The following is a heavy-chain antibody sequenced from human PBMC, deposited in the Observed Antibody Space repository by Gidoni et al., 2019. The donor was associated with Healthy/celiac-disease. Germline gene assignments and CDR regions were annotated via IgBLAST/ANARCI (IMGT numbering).Heavy chain of an antibody. D-gene: IGHD1-26*01. CDR3: ARDQEWELGGWFDP. CDR2: MNPDSGGT. CDR1: GYTFTGYY. Sequence: QVQLAQSGAEVKKPGASVKVSCKASGYTFTGYYMHWVRQAPGQGLEWMGWMNPDSGGTNYAQKFQGRVTMTRDTSISTAYMELSRLRSDDTAVYYCARDQEWELGGWFDPWGQGTLVTVSS. V-gene: IGHV1-2*02. J-gene: IGHJ5*02.